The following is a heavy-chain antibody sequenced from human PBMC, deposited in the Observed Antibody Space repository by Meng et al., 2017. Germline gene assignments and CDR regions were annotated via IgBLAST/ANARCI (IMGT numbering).Heavy chain of an antibody. CDR3: ARDIARSGKYYFDY. D-gene: IGHD6-25*01. J-gene: IGHJ4*02. CDR1: GFTFSSYA. V-gene: IGHV3-30*01. Sequence: QWPLLRPGAGVVQPGRSLDLSVAASGFTFSSYAMHWVRQAPGKGLEWVAVISYDGSNKYYADSVKGRFTISRDNSKNTLYLQMNSLRAEDTAVYYCARDIARSGKYYFDYWGQGTLVTVSS. CDR2: ISYDGSNK.